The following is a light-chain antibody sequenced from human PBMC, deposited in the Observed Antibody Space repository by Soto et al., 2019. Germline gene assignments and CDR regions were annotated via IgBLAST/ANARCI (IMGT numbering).Light chain of an antibody. V-gene: IGLV4-69*01. CDR1: SGHSNYA. CDR3: QTWGTAIHDVV. Sequence: QAVLTQSPSASASLGASVKLTCTLSSGHSNYAIAWHQQQPDQGPRYLMKLNSDGSHSKGAGIPDRFSGSSSGAERHLTISSLQSEDEADYYCQTWGTAIHDVVFGGGTKLTVL. CDR2: LNSDGSH. J-gene: IGLJ2*01.